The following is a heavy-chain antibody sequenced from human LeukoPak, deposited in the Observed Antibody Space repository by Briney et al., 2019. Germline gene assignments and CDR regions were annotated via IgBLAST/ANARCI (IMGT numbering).Heavy chain of an antibody. CDR1: GFTFSTYW. CDR2: IDHNGINT. CDR3: ARGRVYGSGSYHY. Sequence: GGSLRLSCAASGFTFSTYWMHWVRQAPGKGLVWVSRIDHNGINTYYADSVKGRFTISRDNAKNTLYLQMNSLRSEDTAVYYCARGRVYGSGSYHYWGQGTLVTVSS. V-gene: IGHV3-74*01. J-gene: IGHJ4*02. D-gene: IGHD3-10*01.